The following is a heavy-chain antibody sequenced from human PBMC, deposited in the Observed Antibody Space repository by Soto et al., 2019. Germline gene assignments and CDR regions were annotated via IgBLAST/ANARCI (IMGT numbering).Heavy chain of an antibody. CDR1: GFSLSTSGVG. CDR2: IYWDDAK. V-gene: IGHV2-5*02. CDR3: AHRPGLQGNWNGGSFPF. D-gene: IGHD1-1*01. Sequence: QITLKESGPTRVKPTQTLTLTCTFSGFSLSTSGVGVGWIRQPPGKALERLALIYWDDAKRSSPSLKSRLTITKAPFNNQVVRTLSNVDPMDTATHYCAHRPGLQGNWNGGSFPFWGQGALVTV. J-gene: IGHJ4*02.